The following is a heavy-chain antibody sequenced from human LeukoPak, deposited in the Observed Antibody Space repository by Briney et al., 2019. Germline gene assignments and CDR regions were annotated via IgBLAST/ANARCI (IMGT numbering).Heavy chain of an antibody. D-gene: IGHD4-11*01. CDR2: ISSSGSTI. CDR1: GFTFSDYY. J-gene: IGHJ4*02. CDR3: AGDRRFMADYSNRGYYFDY. Sequence: GGSLRLSCAASGFTFSDYYMSWIRQAPGKGLEWVSYISSSGSTIYYADSVKGRFTISRDNAKNSLYLQMNSLRAEDTAVYYCAGDRRFMADYSNRGYYFDYWGQGTLVTVSS. V-gene: IGHV3-11*04.